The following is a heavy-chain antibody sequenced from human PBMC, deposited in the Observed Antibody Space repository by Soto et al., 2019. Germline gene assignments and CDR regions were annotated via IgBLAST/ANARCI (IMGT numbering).Heavy chain of an antibody. CDR2: ISSSSSYI. V-gene: IGHV3-21*01. CDR1: GFTFSSYS. Sequence: EVQLVESGGGLVKPGGSLRLSCAASGFTFSSYSMNWVRQAPGKGLEWVSSISSSSSYIYYADSVKGRFTISRDNAKNSLYLQMNSLRGEDTAVYYCAPPYAQWLVMDYWGQGTLVTVSS. D-gene: IGHD6-19*01. J-gene: IGHJ4*02. CDR3: APPYAQWLVMDY.